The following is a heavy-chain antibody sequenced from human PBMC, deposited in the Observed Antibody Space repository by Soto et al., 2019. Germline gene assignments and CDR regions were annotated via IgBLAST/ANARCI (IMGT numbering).Heavy chain of an antibody. J-gene: IGHJ4*02. V-gene: IGHV4-4*02. CDR3: ASNPPYSSSWVYYFDY. CDR1: GGSISSSNW. D-gene: IGHD6-13*01. CDR2: IYHSGST. Sequence: PSETLSLTCAVSGGSISSSNWWSWVRQPPGKGLEWIGEIYHSGSTNYNPSLKSRVTISVDKSKNQFSLKLSSVTAADTAVYYCASNPPYSSSWVYYFDYWGQGTLVT.